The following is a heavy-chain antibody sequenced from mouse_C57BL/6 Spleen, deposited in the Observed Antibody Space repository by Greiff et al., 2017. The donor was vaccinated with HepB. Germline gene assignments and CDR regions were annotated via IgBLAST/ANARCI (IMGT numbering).Heavy chain of an antibody. CDR2: ISGGGGNT. Sequence: EVKLVESGGGLVKPGGSLKLSCAASGFTFSSYTMSWVRQTPEKRLEWVATISGGGGNTYYPDSVKGRFTISRDNAKNTLYLQMSSLRSEDTALYYCARQRENYYGSSSYYFDYWGQGTTLTVSS. CDR3: ARQRENYYGSSSYYFDY. J-gene: IGHJ2*01. V-gene: IGHV5-9*01. CDR1: GFTFSSYT. D-gene: IGHD1-1*01.